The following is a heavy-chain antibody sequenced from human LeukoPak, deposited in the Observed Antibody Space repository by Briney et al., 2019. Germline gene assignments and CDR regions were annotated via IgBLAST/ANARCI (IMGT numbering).Heavy chain of an antibody. CDR3: ARDARELRAFDY. V-gene: IGHV3-21*01. CDR2: ISSSSSYI. CDR1: GFTFSSYS. D-gene: IGHD1-26*01. J-gene: IGHJ4*02. Sequence: GGSLRLSCAASGFTFSSYSMNWVRQAPGKGLVWVSSISSSSSYIYYADSVKGRFTISRDNAKNSLYLQMNSLRAEDTAVYYCARDARELRAFDYWGQGTLVTVSS.